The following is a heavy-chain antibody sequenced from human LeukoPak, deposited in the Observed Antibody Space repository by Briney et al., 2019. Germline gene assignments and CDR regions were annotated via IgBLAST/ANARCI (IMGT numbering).Heavy chain of an antibody. CDR1: GGSINNYF. CDR2: IYTSGNT. CDR3: ARHKGGDGGWARFDY. V-gene: IGHV4-4*07. D-gene: IGHD6-19*01. J-gene: IGHJ4*02. Sequence: PSETLSLTCTVSGGSINNYFWSWIRQPAGKGLEWIGRIYTSGNTNYNPSLKSRVTISVDTSKNQFSLKLSSVTAADTAVYYCARHKGGDGGWARFDYWGQGTLVTVSS.